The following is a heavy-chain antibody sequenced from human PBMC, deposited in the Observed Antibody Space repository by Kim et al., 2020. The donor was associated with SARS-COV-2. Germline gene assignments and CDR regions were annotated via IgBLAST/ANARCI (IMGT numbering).Heavy chain of an antibody. CDR2: INHSGST. CDR1: GGSFSGYY. V-gene: IGHV4-34*01. D-gene: IGHD6-13*01. Sequence: SETLSLTCAVYGGSFSGYYWSWIRQPPGKGLEWIGEINHSGSTNYNPSLKSRVTISVDTSKNQFSLKLSSVTAADTAVYYCAAERAPSYSSSWYGGRGQGTLVTLSS. CDR3: AAERAPSYSSSWYGG. J-gene: IGHJ4*02.